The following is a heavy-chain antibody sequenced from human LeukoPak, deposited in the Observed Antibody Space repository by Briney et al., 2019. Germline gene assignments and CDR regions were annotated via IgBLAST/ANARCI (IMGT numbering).Heavy chain of an antibody. D-gene: IGHD1-26*01. Sequence: GGSLRLSCAASGFTFSSYAMHWVRQAPGKGLEWVAVVSYDGSNKYYADSVKGRFTISRDNSKNTLYLQMNSLRAEDTAVYYCARGGVVGDWGQGTLVTVSS. CDR2: VSYDGSNK. CDR1: GFTFSSYA. V-gene: IGHV3-30-3*01. CDR3: ARGGVVGD. J-gene: IGHJ4*02.